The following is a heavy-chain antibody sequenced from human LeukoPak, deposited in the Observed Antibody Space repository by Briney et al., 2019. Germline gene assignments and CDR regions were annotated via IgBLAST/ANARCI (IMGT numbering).Heavy chain of an antibody. CDR2: IDWDDDT. CDR1: GFSLTTNGMC. Sequence: SGPTLVNPTQTLTLTCTFSGFSLTTNGMCVSWIRQPPGKAPEWLARIDWDDDTFYTTSLKTRLTISKDTSKNQVVLTMTNMDPTDTATYYCARNLYNFEGQRYSFDFWGHGTLVTVSS. CDR3: ARNLYNFEGQRYSFDF. D-gene: IGHD3-9*01. J-gene: IGHJ3*01. V-gene: IGHV2-70*17.